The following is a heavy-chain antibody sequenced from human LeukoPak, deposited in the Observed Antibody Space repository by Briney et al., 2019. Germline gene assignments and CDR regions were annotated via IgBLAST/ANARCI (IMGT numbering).Heavy chain of an antibody. Sequence: GGSLRLSCAASGFTFSTYAMTWVRQAPGKGLEWVAAISGSGGDTYYADSVKGRFTVSRDNAKNSLYLQMNSLRAEDTAVYYCAKDYYDSSGYYYEGAFDIWGQGTMVTVSS. CDR3: AKDYYDSSGYYYEGAFDI. J-gene: IGHJ3*02. CDR2: ISGSGGDT. V-gene: IGHV3-23*01. D-gene: IGHD3-22*01. CDR1: GFTFSTYA.